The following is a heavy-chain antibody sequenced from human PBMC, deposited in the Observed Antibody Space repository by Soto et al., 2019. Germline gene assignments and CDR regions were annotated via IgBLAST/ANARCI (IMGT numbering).Heavy chain of an antibody. CDR3: ASYIGGLDV. Sequence: QDQLVQSGAEVKKPGASVKVSCKASGYTFTTYNMHWVRQAPGQGLEWMGGINAGNGDTKYSQKFQGRVTITRDTSASTAYMELSSLRSEDTAVYYCASYIGGLDVWGQGTTVTVSS. D-gene: IGHD2-2*02. V-gene: IGHV1-3*01. CDR1: GYTFTTYN. CDR2: INAGNGDT. J-gene: IGHJ6*02.